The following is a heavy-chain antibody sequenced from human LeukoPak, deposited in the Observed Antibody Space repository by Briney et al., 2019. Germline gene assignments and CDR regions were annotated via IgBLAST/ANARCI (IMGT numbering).Heavy chain of an antibody. J-gene: IGHJ4*02. D-gene: IGHD2-8*02. CDR3: ARGTESFDY. CDR1: GGSISSYY. Sequence: SETLSLTCTVSGGSISSYYWSWIRQPPGKGLEWIGYIYYSGSTNDNPSLKSRVTISVDTSKNQFSLKLRTVTAADTAVYYCARGTESFDYWGQGTLVTVSS. V-gene: IGHV4-59*01. CDR2: IYYSGST.